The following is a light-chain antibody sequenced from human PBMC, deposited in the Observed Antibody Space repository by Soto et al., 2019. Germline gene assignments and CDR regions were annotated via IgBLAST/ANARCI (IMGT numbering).Light chain of an antibody. CDR2: DAA. CDR3: QQYKGYSTWT. J-gene: IGKJ1*01. CDR1: QSVNTW. V-gene: IGKV1-5*01. Sequence: DIQMTQSPSTLSASVGDTITISCRASQSVNTWLAWYQQKPGKAPNLLIYDAAHLHSGVPSRFSGSGSGTYFTLTISSLQPDDFATYFCQQYKGYSTWTFGQGTKVEI.